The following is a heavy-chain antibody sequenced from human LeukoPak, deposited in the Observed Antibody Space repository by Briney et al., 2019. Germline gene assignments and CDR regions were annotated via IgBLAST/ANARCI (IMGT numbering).Heavy chain of an antibody. J-gene: IGHJ4*02. D-gene: IGHD3-22*01. CDR3: ARSLRGGYYFTGDY. CDR2: IYLSGRT. V-gene: IGHV4-39*01. Sequence: PSETLSLTCTASGGSIRSSSDYWGWIRQPPGKGLEWIGSIYLSGRTYYNPSLKSRVTISVDTCKNQFSLRLNSVTAADTGVYYCARSLRGGYYFTGDYWGQGTLVTVSS. CDR1: GGSIRSSSDY.